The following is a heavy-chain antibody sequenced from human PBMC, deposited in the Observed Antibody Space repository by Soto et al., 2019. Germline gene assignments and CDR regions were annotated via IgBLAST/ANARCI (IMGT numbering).Heavy chain of an antibody. CDR3: ARVAVAGSDYGMDV. Sequence: QVQLVESGRGVVQPGRSLRLSCAASGFTFSSYGMHWVRQAPGKGLEWVAVIWYDGSNKYYADSVKGRFTISRDNSKNTLYLQMNSLRAEDTAVYYCARVAVAGSDYGMDVWGQGTTVTVSS. V-gene: IGHV3-33*01. J-gene: IGHJ6*02. D-gene: IGHD6-19*01. CDR1: GFTFSSYG. CDR2: IWYDGSNK.